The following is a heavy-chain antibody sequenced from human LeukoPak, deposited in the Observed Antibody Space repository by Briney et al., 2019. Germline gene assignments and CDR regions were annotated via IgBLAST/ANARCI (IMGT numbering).Heavy chain of an antibody. CDR1: GFTFSDYF. V-gene: IGHV3-11*01. J-gene: IGHJ5*02. D-gene: IGHD3-10*01. Sequence: PGGSLRLSCAASGFTFSDYFMSWIRQAPQKGLEWVSYISNSGSTIYYADSVKGRSTISRDNAKNSLYLQMNSLRAEDTAVYYCARDYYASESYYNPSWGQGTLVTVSS. CDR2: ISNSGSTI. CDR3: ARDYYASESYYNPS.